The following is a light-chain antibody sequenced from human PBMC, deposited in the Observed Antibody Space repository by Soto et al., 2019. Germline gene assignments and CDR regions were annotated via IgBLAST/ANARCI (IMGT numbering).Light chain of an antibody. CDR3: QHYHS. CDR1: QTISNW. V-gene: IGKV1-5*01. CDR2: DVS. J-gene: IGKJ3*01. Sequence: DIQMTQSPSTLSASVGDRVTITCRASQTISNWLAWYQQKPGKAPKLLIFDVSSLENGVPSRFSGSGSGTEFTLTISSLQPDDFATYYCQHYHSFGPGTKVDIK.